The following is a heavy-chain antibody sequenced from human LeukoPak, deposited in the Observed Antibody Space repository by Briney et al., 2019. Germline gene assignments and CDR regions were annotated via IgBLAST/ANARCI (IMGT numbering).Heavy chain of an antibody. CDR3: ARMPHYYGAEGFDY. D-gene: IGHD3-3*01. Sequence: PGGSLRLSCAASGFTFSSYEMNWVRQAPGKGLEWVSYISSSGSTIYYADSVKGRFTISRDNAKNSLYLQMNSLRAEDTAVYYCARMPHYYGAEGFDYWGQGTLVTVSS. V-gene: IGHV3-48*03. J-gene: IGHJ4*02. CDR2: ISSSGSTI. CDR1: GFTFSSYE.